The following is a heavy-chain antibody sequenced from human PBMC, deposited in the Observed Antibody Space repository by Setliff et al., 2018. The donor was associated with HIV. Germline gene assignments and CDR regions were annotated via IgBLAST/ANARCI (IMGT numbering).Heavy chain of an antibody. D-gene: IGHD3-10*01. CDR2: INPSGGST. J-gene: IGHJ6*03. CDR1: GYTFTSYY. CDR3: ASLQEFKGVYYMDV. Sequence: GASVKVSCKASGYTFTSYYMHWVRQAPGQGLEWMGIINPSGGSTSYAQKFQGRVTMTRDTSTSTVYMEMSSLRSEDTAIYFCASLQEFKGVYYMDVWGKGTTVTVSS. V-gene: IGHV1-46*01.